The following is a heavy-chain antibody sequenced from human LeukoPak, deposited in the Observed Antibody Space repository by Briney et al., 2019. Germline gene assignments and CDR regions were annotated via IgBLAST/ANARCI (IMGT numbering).Heavy chain of an antibody. V-gene: IGHV3-30*04. CDR3: AKDLDDILTGYYYRDNRFDP. D-gene: IGHD3-9*01. CDR1: GFTFSSYA. Sequence: GGSLRLSCAASGFTFSSYAMHWVRQAPGKGLEWVAVISYDGSNKYYADSVKGRFTISRDNSKNTLYLQMNSLRAEDTAVYYCAKDLDDILTGYYYRDNRFDPWGQGTLVTVSS. CDR2: ISYDGSNK. J-gene: IGHJ5*02.